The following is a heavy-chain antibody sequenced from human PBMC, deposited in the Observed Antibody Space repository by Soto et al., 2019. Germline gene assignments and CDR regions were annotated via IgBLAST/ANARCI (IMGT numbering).Heavy chain of an antibody. CDR3: VKAGAGYGSSPYYYYGMDV. Sequence: GGSLRLSCSASGFTFSSYAMHWVRQAPGKGLEYVSAISSNGGSTYYADSVKGRFTISRDNSKNTLYLQMSSLRAEDTAVYYCVKAGAGYGSSPYYYYGMDVWGQGTTVTVSS. CDR1: GFTFSSYA. CDR2: ISSNGGST. D-gene: IGHD6-6*01. V-gene: IGHV3-64D*08. J-gene: IGHJ6*02.